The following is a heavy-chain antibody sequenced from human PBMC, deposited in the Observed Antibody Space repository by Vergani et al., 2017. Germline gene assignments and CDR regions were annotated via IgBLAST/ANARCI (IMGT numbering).Heavy chain of an antibody. V-gene: IGHV4-34*01. CDR3: ARDPPGXRGPVAARSGYMDV. D-gene: IGHD6-6*01. CDR1: GGSFSGYY. J-gene: IGHJ6*03. Sequence: QVQLQQWGAGLLKPSETLALTCAVYGGSFSGYYWSWIRQPPGTGLEWIGEINHSGSTNYNPSLKSRVTISVDTSKNQFPLKLSSVTAADTAVYYCARDPPGXRGPVAARSGYMDVWGKGTTVTVSS. CDR2: INHSGST.